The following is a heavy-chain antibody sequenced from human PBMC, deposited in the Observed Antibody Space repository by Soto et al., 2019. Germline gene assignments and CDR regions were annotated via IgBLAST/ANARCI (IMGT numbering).Heavy chain of an antibody. J-gene: IGHJ4*02. CDR2: IWYDGSNK. CDR3: ARNSGLFDY. V-gene: IGHV3-33*01. Sequence: QVQLVESGGGVVQPGRSLRLSCAASGFTFSSYGMHWVRQAPGKGLEWVAVIWYDGSNKYYADSVKGRFTISRDNSKNKLYLQMNSLRAEDTAVYYCARNSGLFDYWGQGTLVTVSS. D-gene: IGHD5-12*01. CDR1: GFTFSSYG.